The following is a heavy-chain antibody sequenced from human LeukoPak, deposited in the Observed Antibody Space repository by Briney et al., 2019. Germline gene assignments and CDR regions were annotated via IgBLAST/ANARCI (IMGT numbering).Heavy chain of an antibody. CDR1: GYTFTSYG. V-gene: IGHV1-18*01. CDR2: ISAYNGNT. D-gene: IGHD1-1*01. J-gene: IGHJ4*02. CDR3: AREMAQLDPPEYYFDY. Sequence: GASVKVSCKASGYTFTSYGISWVRQATGQGLEWMGWISAYNGNTNYAQKLQGRVTMTTDTSTSTAYMELRSLRSDDTAVYYCAREMAQLDPPEYYFDYWGQGTLVTVSS.